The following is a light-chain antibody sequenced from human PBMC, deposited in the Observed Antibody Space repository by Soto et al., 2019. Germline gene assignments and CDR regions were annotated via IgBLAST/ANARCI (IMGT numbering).Light chain of an antibody. CDR1: QSVSSN. J-gene: IGKJ2*01. Sequence: EIVMTQSPATLSVSPGERATLSCRASQSVSSNLAWYQQKLGQAPRLRIYGAFTRSTGIPARFSGTGSKTEFTLTISSLQSEDLDLYDCQQYSIWPYTFGQGTKLEIK. CDR2: GAF. V-gene: IGKV3-15*01. CDR3: QQYSIWPYT.